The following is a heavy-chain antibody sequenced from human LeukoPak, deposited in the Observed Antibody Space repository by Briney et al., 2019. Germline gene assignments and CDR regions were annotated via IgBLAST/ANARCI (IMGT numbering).Heavy chain of an antibody. V-gene: IGHV3-48*01. CDR2: ISGSSGII. J-gene: IGHJ5*02. CDR1: GFTFNTYT. Sequence: GGSLRLSCAASGFTFNTYTMNWVRQAPGKGLEWVSYISGSSGIIDYADSVRGRFTISRDNAKNSLYLQMNSLRAEDTAVYYCARDKYCSNSYCPASWFDPWGQGTLVTVSS. CDR3: ARDKYCSNSYCPASWFDP. D-gene: IGHD2-15*01.